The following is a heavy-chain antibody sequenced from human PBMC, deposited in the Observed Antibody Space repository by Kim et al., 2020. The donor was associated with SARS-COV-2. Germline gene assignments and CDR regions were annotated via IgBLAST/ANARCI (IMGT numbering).Heavy chain of an antibody. CDR2: ISGSGGSP. Sequence: GGSQRLSCAASGFTFSSYAMSWVRQAPGEGLEWVPAISGSGGSPYYADPVKGRLTIPRDNFKNTQHLQMHRRRAQCTSVYYCLKGYYDFCSGYRFHFDY. CDR3: LKGYYDFCSGYRFHFDY. D-gene: IGHD3-3*01. CDR1: GFTFSSYA. V-gene: IGHV3-23*01. J-gene: IGHJ4*01.